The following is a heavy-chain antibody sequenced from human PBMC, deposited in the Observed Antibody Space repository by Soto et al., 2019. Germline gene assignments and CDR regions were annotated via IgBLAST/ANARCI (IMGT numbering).Heavy chain of an antibody. Sequence: GASVKVSCKASGYTFTSYTMNWVRQAPGQRLEWMGWINAGNGNIKYSEKFQDRVTITRDTSASTAYMELSSLRSEDTAVYYCARSPSLFIDYWGQGTLVTVSS. V-gene: IGHV1-3*01. CDR3: ARSPSLFIDY. CDR2: INAGNGNI. D-gene: IGHD3-10*01. CDR1: GYTFTSYT. J-gene: IGHJ4*02.